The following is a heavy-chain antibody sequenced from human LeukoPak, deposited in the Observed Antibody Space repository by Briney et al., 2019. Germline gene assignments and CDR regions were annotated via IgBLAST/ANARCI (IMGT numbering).Heavy chain of an antibody. CDR1: GFTFSSYA. V-gene: IGHV3-30*01. Sequence: GGSLRLSCAASGFTFSSYAMHWVRQAPGKGLEWVAVISYDGSNKYYADSVKGRFTISRDNSKNTLYLQMNSLRAEDTAVYYCARDQAKSTVMENYYYYYMDVWGKGTTVTVSS. CDR2: ISYDGSNK. CDR3: ARDQAKSTVMENYYYYYMDV. J-gene: IGHJ6*03. D-gene: IGHD5-18*01.